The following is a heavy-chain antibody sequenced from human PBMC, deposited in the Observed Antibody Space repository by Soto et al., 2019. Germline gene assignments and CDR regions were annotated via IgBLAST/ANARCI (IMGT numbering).Heavy chain of an antibody. V-gene: IGHV3-11*01. J-gene: IGHJ5*01. Sequence: LRLSSAQGGLTLRHYHISWVRKPPGKGLECISYISGSGNTVYYADPLRGAFCISRDDAKQSLDLEMKYLKVEDTAIYYVASHRMGFFESWGQGMLVTVSA. CDR3: ASHRMGFFES. CDR1: GLTLRHYH. CDR2: ISGSGNTV.